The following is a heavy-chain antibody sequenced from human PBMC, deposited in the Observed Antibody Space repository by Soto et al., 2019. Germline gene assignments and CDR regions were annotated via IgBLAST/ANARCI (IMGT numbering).Heavy chain of an antibody. CDR2: INPSGGST. J-gene: IGHJ5*02. V-gene: IGHV1-46*01. CDR3: ARERGFLYAAPLNWFEP. CDR1: GYTFTSYY. Sequence: ASVKVSCKASGYTFTSYYMHCVRQAPGQGLEWMGIINPSGGSTSYAQKFQGRVTMTRDTSTSTVYMELSSLRSEDTAVYYCARERGFLYAAPLNWFEPWGQGTLVTVSS. D-gene: IGHD2-15*01.